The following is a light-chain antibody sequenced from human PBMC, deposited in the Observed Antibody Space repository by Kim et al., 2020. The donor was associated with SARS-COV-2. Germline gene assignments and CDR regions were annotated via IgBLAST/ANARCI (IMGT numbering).Light chain of an antibody. J-gene: IGKJ2*01. CDR3: QQQDGSLYT. V-gene: IGKV3-20*01. CDR2: GPS. Sequence: EIVLTQSPGTLSLSPGERATLSCRASQSVSASYLAWYQQKPGRAPRLLIYGPSSRATGIPDRFSGSGSGTDFTLTISRLEPEDFAVYYCQQQDGSLYTCGQGTKLE. CDR1: QSVSASY.